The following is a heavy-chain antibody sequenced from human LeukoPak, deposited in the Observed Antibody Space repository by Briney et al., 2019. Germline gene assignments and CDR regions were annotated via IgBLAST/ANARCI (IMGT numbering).Heavy chain of an antibody. CDR3: ATGGIAVAGKTPN. CDR2: FDPEDGET. J-gene: IGHJ4*02. V-gene: IGHV1-24*01. CDR1: GYTLTELS. D-gene: IGHD6-19*01. Sequence: ASVKVSCKVSGYTLTELSMRWVRQAPGKGLEWMGGFDPEDGETIYAQKFQGRVTMTEDTSTDTAYMELSSLRSEDTAVYYCATGGIAVAGKTPNWGQGTLVTVSS.